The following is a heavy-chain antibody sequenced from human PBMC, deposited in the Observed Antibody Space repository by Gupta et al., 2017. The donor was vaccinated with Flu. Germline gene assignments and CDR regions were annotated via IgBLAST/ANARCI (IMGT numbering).Heavy chain of an antibody. CDR2: IKHVGREN. V-gene: IGHV3-7*01. Sequence: YWMSWVRQAPGKGLEWVANIKHVGRENYYVNAVKGRFTVSRDNAKSTLYLQMNSLRVEDTAVYYCARVEGDYYGAGSRDYWGQGTLVTVSS. CDR1: YW. J-gene: IGHJ4*02. CDR3: ARVEGDYYGAGSRDY. D-gene: IGHD3-10*01.